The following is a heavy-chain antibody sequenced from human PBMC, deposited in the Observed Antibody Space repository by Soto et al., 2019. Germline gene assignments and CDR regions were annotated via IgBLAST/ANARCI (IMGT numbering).Heavy chain of an antibody. CDR2: ISGSGGST. Sequence: LRLSCAASGFTFSIYAMSWVRQAPGKGLEWVSAISGSGGSTYYADSVKGRFTISRDNSKNTLYLQMNSLRAEDTAVYYCAKTANYDFWSGYYAYYYFDYWGQGTLVTVSS. J-gene: IGHJ4*02. V-gene: IGHV3-23*01. CDR1: GFTFSIYA. D-gene: IGHD3-3*01. CDR3: AKTANYDFWSGYYAYYYFDY.